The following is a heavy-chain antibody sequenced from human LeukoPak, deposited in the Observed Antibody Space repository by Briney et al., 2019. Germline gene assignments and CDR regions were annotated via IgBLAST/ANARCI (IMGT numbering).Heavy chain of an antibody. CDR2: IYYSGST. V-gene: IGHV4-59*01. CDR3: ARGVVVMLPDY. D-gene: IGHD3-22*01. CDR1: GGSISSYS. J-gene: IGHJ4*02. Sequence: PSETLSLTCTVSGGSISSYSWSWIRQPPGKGLEWIGYIYYSGSTNYNPSLKSRVTISVDTSKNQFSLKLSSVTAADTAVYYCARGVVVMLPDYWGQGTLVTVSS.